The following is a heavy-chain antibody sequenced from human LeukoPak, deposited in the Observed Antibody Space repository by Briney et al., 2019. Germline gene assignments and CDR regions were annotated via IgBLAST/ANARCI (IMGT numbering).Heavy chain of an antibody. V-gene: IGHV3-23*01. CDR3: AKDLRYYDSSGYFY. CDR2: ISGSGGST. D-gene: IGHD3-22*01. J-gene: IGHJ4*02. CDR1: GFTFSSYA. Sequence: GGSLGLSCAASGFTFSSYAMSWVRQAPGKGLEWVSAISGSGGSTYYADSVKGRFTISRDNSKNTLYLQMNSLRAEDTAVYYCAKDLRYYDSSGYFYWGQGTLVTVSS.